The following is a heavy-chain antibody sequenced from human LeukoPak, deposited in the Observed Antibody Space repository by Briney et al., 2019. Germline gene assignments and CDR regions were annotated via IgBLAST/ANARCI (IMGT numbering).Heavy chain of an antibody. V-gene: IGHV3-23*01. D-gene: IGHD3-22*01. CDR3: AKRDYYDSSGYAPLFDY. CDR1: EFTFSNYA. Sequence: GGSLRLSCAASEFTFSNYAMAWVRQAPGEGLEWVSGISGNGGKIYYADSVKGRFTISRDNSKNTLYLQMNSLRGEDTAVYFCAKRDYYDSSGYAPLFDYWGQGTPVTVSP. J-gene: IGHJ4*02. CDR2: ISGNGGKI.